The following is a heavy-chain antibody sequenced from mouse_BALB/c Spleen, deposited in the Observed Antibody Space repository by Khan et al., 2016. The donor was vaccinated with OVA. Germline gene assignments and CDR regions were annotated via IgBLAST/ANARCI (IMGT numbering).Heavy chain of an antibody. CDR1: GFSLTNYG. V-gene: IGHV2-6-1*01. J-gene: IGHJ4*01. Sequence: VQLQESGPGLVAPSQSLSITCTISGFSLTNYGVHWVRQPPGKGLEWLVVIWSDGSTTYNSALKSRLSISKDNSQSQVFLKMNSLQTDDTAIYYCARQPYYHYYVMDYWGQGTSVTVSS. CDR2: IWSDGST. D-gene: IGHD2-10*01. CDR3: ARQPYYHYYVMDY.